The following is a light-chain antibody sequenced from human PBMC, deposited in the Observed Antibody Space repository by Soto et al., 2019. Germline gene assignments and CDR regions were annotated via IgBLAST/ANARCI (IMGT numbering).Light chain of an antibody. CDR1: GSDVGGYNY. CDR2: DVT. J-gene: IGLJ2*01. CDR3: CSYAGSYTLV. Sequence: QSALTQPRSVSGSPGQSVTISCTGTGSDVGGYNYVSWYQQHPGKAPKLMINDVTKRPSGVPDRFSGSKSGNTASLTISGLQAEDEADYYCCSYAGSYTLVFGGGTQLT. V-gene: IGLV2-11*01.